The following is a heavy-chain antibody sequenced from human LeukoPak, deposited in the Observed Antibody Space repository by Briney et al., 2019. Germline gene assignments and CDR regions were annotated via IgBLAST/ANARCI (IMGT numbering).Heavy chain of an antibody. CDR1: GFTFSDYY. D-gene: IGHD6-13*01. CDR3: VKSYSTSGDY. Sequence: GGSLRLSCAASGFTFSDYYMTWLRQAPGKGLQWVAYISSSGNAIYYADSVRGRFTMSRDNAKKSLYLQMNSLRAEDTAVYYCVKSYSTSGDYWGQGTLVTVSS. J-gene: IGHJ4*02. CDR2: ISSSGNAI. V-gene: IGHV3-11*01.